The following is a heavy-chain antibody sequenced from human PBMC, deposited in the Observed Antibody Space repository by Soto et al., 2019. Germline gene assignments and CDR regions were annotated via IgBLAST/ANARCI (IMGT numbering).Heavy chain of an antibody. J-gene: IGHJ4*02. Sequence: QVQLVQSGAEVKKPGASVKVSCKASGYTFTSYYMHWVRQAPGQGLEWMGIINPSGGSTTYAQKFQARVTMTRATSTSTVYMERSSLRSEDTAVYHCIRDVLNSWYYYGTGSEAYFDYWGQGSLVTVSS. CDR2: INPSGGST. D-gene: IGHD3-10*01. V-gene: IGHV1-46*03. CDR1: GYTFTSYY. CDR3: IRDVLNSWYYYGTGSEAYFDY.